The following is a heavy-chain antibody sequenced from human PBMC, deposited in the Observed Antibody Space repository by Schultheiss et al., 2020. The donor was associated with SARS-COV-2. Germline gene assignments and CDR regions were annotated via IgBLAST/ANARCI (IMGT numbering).Heavy chain of an antibody. Sequence: GESLKISCKASGYTFTGYYMHWVRQAPGQGLEWMGWINPNSGGTNYAQKFQGRVTMTRDTSISTAYMELSRLRSDDTAVYYCAREDDFASDYWGQGTLVTVSS. CDR2: INPNSGGT. CDR3: AREDDFASDY. CDR1: GYTFTGYY. V-gene: IGHV1-2*02. D-gene: IGHD2-21*02. J-gene: IGHJ4*02.